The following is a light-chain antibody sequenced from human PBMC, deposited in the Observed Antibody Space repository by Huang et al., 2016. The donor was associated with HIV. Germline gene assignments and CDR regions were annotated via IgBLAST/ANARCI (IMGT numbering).Light chain of an antibody. J-gene: IGKJ1*01. CDR2: AAS. Sequence: DIQMTQSPLSLSASVGDRVTITCRASQGIRNSLAWFQQKPGKAPKLLVYAASRLESGVPSWVSGSGSGTNFTLTISSLQPEDFATYYCQQYHSSWTFGQGTKVEIK. V-gene: IGKV1-NL1*01. CDR1: QGIRNS. CDR3: QQYHSSWT.